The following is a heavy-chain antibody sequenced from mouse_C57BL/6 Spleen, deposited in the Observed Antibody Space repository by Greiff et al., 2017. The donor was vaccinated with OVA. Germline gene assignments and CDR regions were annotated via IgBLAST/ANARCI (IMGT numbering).Heavy chain of an antibody. V-gene: IGHV10-1*01. CDR2: IRSKSNNYAT. Sequence: EADGGLVQPKGSLKLSCAASGFSFNTYAMNWVRQAPGKGLEWVARIRSKSNNYATYYADSVKDRFTISRDDSESMLYLQMNNLKTEDTAMYYCVRLWTYAMDYWGQGTSVTGSS. CDR3: VRLWTYAMDY. CDR1: GFSFNTYA. D-gene: IGHD1-1*02. J-gene: IGHJ4*01.